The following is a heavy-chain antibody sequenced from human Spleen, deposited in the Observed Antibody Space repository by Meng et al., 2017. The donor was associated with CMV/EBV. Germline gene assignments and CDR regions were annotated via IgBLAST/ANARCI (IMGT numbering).Heavy chain of an antibody. V-gene: IGHV4-59*01. CDR1: GGSISRDY. J-gene: IGHJ6*02. Sequence: SETLSLTCTVSGGSISRDYWSWIRQPPGKGLDWIGYIYSSGRTNYNPSLRSRLTISLDTSKKQFSLKLNSVTAADTAVYYCARELGGGLAARRVLDVWGQGTTVTVSS. D-gene: IGHD6-6*01. CDR3: ARELGGGLAARRVLDV. CDR2: IYSSGRT.